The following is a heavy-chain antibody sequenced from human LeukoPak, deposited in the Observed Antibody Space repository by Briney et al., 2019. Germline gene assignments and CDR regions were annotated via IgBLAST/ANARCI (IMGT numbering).Heavy chain of an antibody. CDR2: IYSGATT. J-gene: IGHJ2*01. CDR1: GFSVSTKY. D-gene: IGHD3-3*02. V-gene: IGHV3-53*01. Sequence: GGSLRLSCAASGFSVSTKYMNWVRQAPGKGLEWVSIIYSGATTYYADSVKGRFTISRDTSKNTVSLQMNSLRVEDTAVYFCARVGDHFHWNLDLWGRGTLVSVSS. CDR3: ARVGDHFHWNLDL.